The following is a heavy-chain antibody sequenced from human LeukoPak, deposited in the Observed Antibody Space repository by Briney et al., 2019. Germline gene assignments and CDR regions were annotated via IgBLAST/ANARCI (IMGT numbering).Heavy chain of an antibody. CDR1: GFTLSDHY. CDR3: ARDSDGYNPHYFDY. V-gene: IGHV3-21*01. D-gene: IGHD5-24*01. Sequence: GGSLRLSCAASGFTLSDHYMDWVRQAPGKGLEWVSSISSSSSYIYYADSVKGRFTISRDNAKNSLYLQMNSLRAEDTAVYYCARDSDGYNPHYFDYWGQGTLVTVSS. CDR2: ISSSSSYI. J-gene: IGHJ4*02.